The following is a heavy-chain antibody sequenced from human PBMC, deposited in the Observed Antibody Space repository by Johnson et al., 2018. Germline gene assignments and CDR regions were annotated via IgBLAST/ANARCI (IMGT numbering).Heavy chain of an antibody. CDR1: GFTFGDYA. D-gene: IGHD3-22*01. J-gene: IGHJ1*01. CDR2: IRSKSYGGTT. CDR3: SRPYDSSGYYPRSFQH. Sequence: VQLVQSGGGLVQPGRSLRLSCTASGFTFGDYAMSWFRQAPGKGLEWVGFIRSKSYGGTTEYAASVKGRFTISRDDSKSIAYLQMNSLKTEDTAGYYCSRPYDSSGYYPRSFQHWGQGTLVTVSS. V-gene: IGHV3-49*03.